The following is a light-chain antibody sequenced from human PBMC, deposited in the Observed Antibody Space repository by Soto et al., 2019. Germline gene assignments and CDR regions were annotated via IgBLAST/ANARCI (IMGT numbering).Light chain of an antibody. Sequence: QSALTQPASVSGSPGQSITISCTGTSSDVGSYNLVSWYQQHPGKAPKLMISEVSKRASGISDRFSGSKSGSTASLTIPGLQAEDEADYYCCSYAGTSTHTVFGGGTQLTVL. J-gene: IGLJ7*01. CDR1: SSDVGSYNL. CDR3: CSYAGTSTHTV. V-gene: IGLV2-23*02. CDR2: EVS.